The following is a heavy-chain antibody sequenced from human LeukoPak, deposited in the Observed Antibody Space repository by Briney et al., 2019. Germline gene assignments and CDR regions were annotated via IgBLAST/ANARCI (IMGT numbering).Heavy chain of an antibody. D-gene: IGHD5-12*01. CDR2: ISSSSSYI. CDR1: GFTFSSYS. CDR3: ARDLGSLRSSYWYFDL. J-gene: IGHJ2*01. Sequence: GGSLRLSCAASGFTFSSYSMNWVRQAPGKGLEWVSSISSSSSYIYYADSVKGRFTISRDNAKNSLNLQMNSLRAEDTAVYYCARDLGSLRSSYWYFDLWGRGTLVTVSS. V-gene: IGHV3-21*01.